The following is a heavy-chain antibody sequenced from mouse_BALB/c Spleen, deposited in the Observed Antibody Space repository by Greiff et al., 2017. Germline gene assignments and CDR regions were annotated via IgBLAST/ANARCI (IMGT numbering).Heavy chain of an antibody. D-gene: IGHD2-2*01. CDR3: ARGYHGGDY. CDR1: GYSFTGYY. V-gene: IGHV1-31*01. Sequence: EVMLVESGPELVKPGASVKISCKASGYSFTGYYMHWVKQSHVKSLEWIGRINPYNGATSYNQNFKDKASLTVDKSSSTAYMELHSLTSEDSAVYYCARGYHGGDYWGQGTSVTVSS. J-gene: IGHJ4*01. CDR2: INPYNGAT.